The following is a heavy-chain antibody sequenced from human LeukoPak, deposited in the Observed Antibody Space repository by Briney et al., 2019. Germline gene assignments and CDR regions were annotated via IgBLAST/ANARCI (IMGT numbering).Heavy chain of an antibody. CDR1: GGSFSGYY. D-gene: IGHD5-18*01. CDR2: INHSGST. J-gene: IGHJ4*02. Sequence: SETLSLTCAVYGGSFSGYYWSWIRQPPGKGLEWIGEINHSGSTNYNPPLKSRVTISVDTSKNQFSLKLSSVTAADTAVYYCARDLPTGYSYVIFDYWGQGTLVTVSS. CDR3: ARDLPTGYSYVIFDY. V-gene: IGHV4-34*01.